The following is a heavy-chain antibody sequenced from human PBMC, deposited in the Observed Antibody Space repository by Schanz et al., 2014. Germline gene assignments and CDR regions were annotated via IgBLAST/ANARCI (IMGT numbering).Heavy chain of an antibody. Sequence: EVQLVESGGGLVKPGGSLRLSCTASGFSFDSYNINWVRQAPGKGLEYISSISPSSSYIYYADSVKGRFTISRDNSKNTLYLQMSSLRAEDTALYYCAKDPHRDYGGKPQTFDIWGQGTMVTVSS. CDR2: ISPSSSYI. V-gene: IGHV3-21*01. CDR3: AKDPHRDYGGKPQTFDI. CDR1: GFSFDSYN. J-gene: IGHJ3*02. D-gene: IGHD4-17*01.